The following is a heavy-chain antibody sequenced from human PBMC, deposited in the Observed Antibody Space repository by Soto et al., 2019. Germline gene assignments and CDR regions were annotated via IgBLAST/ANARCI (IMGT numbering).Heavy chain of an antibody. J-gene: IGHJ4*02. Sequence: ASVKVSCKASGYTFTGYYMHWVRQAPGQGLEWIGWINPNSGGTNYAQKFQGWVTMTRDTSISTAYMELSRLRSDDTAVYYCARAGIAAAGEYFDYWGQGTLVTVSS. CDR1: GYTFTGYY. CDR3: ARAGIAAAGEYFDY. V-gene: IGHV1-2*04. CDR2: INPNSGGT. D-gene: IGHD6-13*01.